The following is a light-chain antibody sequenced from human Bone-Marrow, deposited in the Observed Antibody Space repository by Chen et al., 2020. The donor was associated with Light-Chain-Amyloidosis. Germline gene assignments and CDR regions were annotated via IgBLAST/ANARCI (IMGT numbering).Light chain of an antibody. Sequence: EIVLTQSPGTLPLSPGEGANLSCRASQTISSNYLTWYQQKFGQAPRLLIYGSSSRATGIPDRFTGSGSGTDFTLTINRLEPEHFAMYYCQQYGTSPLTFGGGTKVEIK. J-gene: IGKJ4*01. CDR2: GSS. CDR3: QQYGTSPLT. V-gene: IGKV3-20*01. CDR1: QTISSNY.